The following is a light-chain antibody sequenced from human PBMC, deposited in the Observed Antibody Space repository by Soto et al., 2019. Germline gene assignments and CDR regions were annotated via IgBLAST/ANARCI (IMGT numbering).Light chain of an antibody. CDR3: QQRSNWPT. CDR1: QSVSSY. J-gene: IGKJ1*01. CDR2: DAS. V-gene: IGKV3-11*01. Sequence: EMVFTQSPATLSLSPGGRATLSCRASQSVSSYLAWYQQKPGQAPRLLIYDASNRATGIPARFSGSGSGTDFTLTISSLEPEDFAVYYCQQRSNWPTFGQGTKVDIK.